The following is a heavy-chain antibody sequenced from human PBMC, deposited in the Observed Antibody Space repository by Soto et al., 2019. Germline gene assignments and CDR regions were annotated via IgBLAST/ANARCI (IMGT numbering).Heavy chain of an antibody. D-gene: IGHD1-7*01. J-gene: IGHJ5*02. V-gene: IGHV1-46*02. CDR1: GYTFNNYF. CDR2: ITPSSGST. CDR3: AGVVVPSWNCVGLAPGAQHWFDP. Sequence: QVQLVQSGAEVRKPGASVKVSCKASGYTFNNYFMHWVRQAPAQGLEWMGVITPSSGSTTYAQRLQGILSVAPDTSTRTIFMAFMSLRSEDTAVYFCAGVVVPSWNCVGLAPGAQHWFDPWGQGTLVTVSS.